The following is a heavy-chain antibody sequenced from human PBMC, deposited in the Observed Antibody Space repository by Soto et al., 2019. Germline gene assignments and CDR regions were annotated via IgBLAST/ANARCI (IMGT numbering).Heavy chain of an antibody. V-gene: IGHV1-69*13. CDR1: GGTFSSYA. J-gene: IGHJ6*02. CDR3: AIRRRSSSGYYYGMDV. D-gene: IGHD1-26*01. CDR2: IIPIFGTA. Sequence: SVKVSCKASGGTFSSYAISWVRQAPGQGLEWMGGIIPIFGTANYAQKFQGRVTITADESTSTAYMELSSLRSEDTAVYYCAIRRRSSSGYYYGMDVWGQGTTVTVSS.